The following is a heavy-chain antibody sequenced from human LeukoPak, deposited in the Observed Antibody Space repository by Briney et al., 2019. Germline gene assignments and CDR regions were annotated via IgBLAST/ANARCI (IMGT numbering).Heavy chain of an antibody. J-gene: IGHJ4*02. CDR2: INPYTGDA. CDR1: GYTFTENY. D-gene: IGHD3-22*01. CDR3: ARGKSGFSP. Sequence: ASVTVSLKASGYTFTENYIHWVRQAPGHGLEWMGLINPYTGDANYTEKFQGRVTMTRDTSVSTAYMHLSRLRSDDTAVYYCARGKSGFSPWGQGTPVTVSS. V-gene: IGHV1-2*02.